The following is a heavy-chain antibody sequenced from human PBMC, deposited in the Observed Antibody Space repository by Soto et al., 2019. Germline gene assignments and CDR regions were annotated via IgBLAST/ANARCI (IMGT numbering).Heavy chain of an antibody. V-gene: IGHV3-72*01. J-gene: IGHJ6*02. Sequence: EVQLVESGGGLVQPGGSLRLSCAASGFTFSDHYMDWVRQAPGKGLEWVGRTRNKANSYTTEYAASVKGRFTISRDDSKNSLYLQMNSLKTEDTAVYYCARGGDIVVVGYYYGMDVWGQGTTVTVSS. CDR2: TRNKANSYTT. CDR1: GFTFSDHY. D-gene: IGHD2-15*01. CDR3: ARGGDIVVVGYYYGMDV.